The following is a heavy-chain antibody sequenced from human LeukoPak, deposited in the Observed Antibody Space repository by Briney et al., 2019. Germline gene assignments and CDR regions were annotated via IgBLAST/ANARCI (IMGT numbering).Heavy chain of an antibody. CDR3: ARVETYYDFWSGYPGWFDP. V-gene: IGHV1-2*02. CDR2: INPNSGGT. D-gene: IGHD3-3*01. Sequence: ASVKVSCKASGYTFTGYYMHWVRQAPGQRLEWMGWINPNSGGTNYAQKFQGRVTMTTDTSTSTAYMELRSLRSDDTAVYYCARVETYYDFWSGYPGWFDPWGQGTLVTVSS. J-gene: IGHJ5*02. CDR1: GYTFTGYY.